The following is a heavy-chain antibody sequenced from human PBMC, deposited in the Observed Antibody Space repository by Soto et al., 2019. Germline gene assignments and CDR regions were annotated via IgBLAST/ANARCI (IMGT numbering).Heavy chain of an antibody. CDR1: GYTFTSYA. D-gene: IGHD5-18*01. V-gene: IGHV1-3*01. Sequence: ASVKVSCKASGYTFTSYAMHWVRQAPGQRLEWMGWINAGNGNTKYSQKFQGRVTITRDTSASTAYMELSSLRSEDTAVYYCARARAFTYGPYYYYYGLDVWGQGTTVTVSS. CDR2: INAGNGNT. J-gene: IGHJ6*02. CDR3: ARARAFTYGPYYYYYGLDV.